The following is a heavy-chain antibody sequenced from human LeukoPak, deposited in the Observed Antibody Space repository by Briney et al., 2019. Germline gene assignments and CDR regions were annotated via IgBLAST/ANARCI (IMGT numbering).Heavy chain of an antibody. CDR2: IVVGSGNT. J-gene: IGHJ4*02. CDR3: AADTLRYSSGWYNFDY. Sequence: SVKVSCKASGLTFTSSAVQWVRQARGQRLEWIGWIVVGSGNTNYAQKFQERVTITRDMSTSTAYMELSSLRSEDTAVYYCAADTLRYSSGWYNFDYWGQGTLVTVSS. V-gene: IGHV1-58*01. D-gene: IGHD6-19*01. CDR1: GLTFTSSA.